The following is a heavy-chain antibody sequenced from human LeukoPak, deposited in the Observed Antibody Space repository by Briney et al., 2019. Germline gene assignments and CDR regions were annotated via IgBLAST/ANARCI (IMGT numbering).Heavy chain of an antibody. V-gene: IGHV1-69*13. D-gene: IGHD6-6*01. Sequence: SVKASCKASGGTFSSYAISWMRQAPGQGLEWMGGIIPIFGTANYAQKFQGRVTITADASTSTAYMELSSLRSEDTAVYYCAGQQRSFYSSSSPWGQGTLVTVSS. J-gene: IGHJ5*02. CDR3: AGQQRSFYSSSSP. CDR2: IIPIFGTA. CDR1: GGTFSSYA.